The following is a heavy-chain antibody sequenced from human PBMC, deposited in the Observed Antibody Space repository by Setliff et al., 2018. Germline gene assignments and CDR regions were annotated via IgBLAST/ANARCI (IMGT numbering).Heavy chain of an antibody. CDR1: GGSFSGYH. J-gene: IGHJ5*02. CDR2: ISHSGDP. V-gene: IGHV4-34*01. D-gene: IGHD3-3*01. Sequence: SETLSLTCAVYGGSFSGYHWSWIRQPPGKGLEWIGEISHSGDPNYNPSLKSRVTISLDTSKNQFSLRLTSVTAADTAVYYCARAPQYSNFWYALSWFDPWGQGTLVTVSS. CDR3: ARAPQYSNFWYALSWFDP.